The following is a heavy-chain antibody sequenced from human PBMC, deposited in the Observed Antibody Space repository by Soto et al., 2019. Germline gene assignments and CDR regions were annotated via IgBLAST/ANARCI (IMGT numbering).Heavy chain of an antibody. V-gene: IGHV3-74*01. Sequence: EVQLVESGGGLVQPGGSLRLSCAASGFTLSSYWRHWVRQAPGMGLVWVSRINSDGSSTSYADSVKGRFTISRDNAKNTLYLQMNSLRAEDTAVYYCARDASRYSSDAFDIWGQGTMVTVSS. CDR2: INSDGSST. CDR1: GFTLSSYW. CDR3: ARDASRYSSDAFDI. J-gene: IGHJ3*02. D-gene: IGHD5-12*01.